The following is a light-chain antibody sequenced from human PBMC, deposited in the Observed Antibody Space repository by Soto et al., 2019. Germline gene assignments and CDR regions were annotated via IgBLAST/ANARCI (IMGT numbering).Light chain of an antibody. CDR2: TAA. J-gene: IGKJ1*01. CDR1: QSISSW. CDR3: QQYHSWT. Sequence: QMYQSPFTLSASKRDRATIICRASQSISSWNAWYQQQPGKAHKLLIYTAASLQSGVPSRFSGSGSGTEFILIFNSLQYAVCATYNCQQYHSWTFGQ. V-gene: IGKV1-5*03.